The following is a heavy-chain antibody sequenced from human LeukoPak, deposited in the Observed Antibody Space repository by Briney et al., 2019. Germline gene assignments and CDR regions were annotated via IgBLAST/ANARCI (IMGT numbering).Heavy chain of an antibody. Sequence: GGSLRLSCAASGFTFSSYAMHWVRQAPGKGLEWVAVISYDGSNKYYADSVKGRFTISRDNSKNTLYLQMNSLRAEDTAVYYCARVGFFDWFDPWGQGTLVTVSS. CDR1: GFTFSSYA. J-gene: IGHJ5*02. CDR3: ARVGFFDWFDP. D-gene: IGHD3-10*01. V-gene: IGHV3-30*04. CDR2: ISYDGSNK.